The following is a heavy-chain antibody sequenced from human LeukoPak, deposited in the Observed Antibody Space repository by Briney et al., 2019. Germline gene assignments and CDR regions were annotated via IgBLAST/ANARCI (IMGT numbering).Heavy chain of an antibody. J-gene: IGHJ4*02. CDR3: AKDTSIGKYCTNGVCSPFDY. CDR1: GFTFSSYA. V-gene: IGHV3-23*01. D-gene: IGHD2-8*01. Sequence: GGSLRLSCAGSGFTFSSYAMSWVRKAPRQGLKWVSFINGSEEYTSYAASVRSRFTISRDNSRNTLYLQMISLRHEDTAVYYCAKDTSIGKYCTNGVCSPFDYWGQGTLVTVSS. CDR2: INGSEEYT.